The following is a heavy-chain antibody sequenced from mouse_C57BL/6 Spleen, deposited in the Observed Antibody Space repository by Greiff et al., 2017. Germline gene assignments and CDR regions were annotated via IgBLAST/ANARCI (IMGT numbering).Heavy chain of an antibody. CDR1: GYTFTSYW. D-gene: IGHD1-1*01. CDR2: IHPNSGST. J-gene: IGHJ4*01. Sequence: VQLQQPGAELVKPGASVKLSCKASGYTFTSYWMHWVKQRPGQGLEWIGMIHPNSGSTNYNEKFKSKATLTVDKSSSTAYMQLSSLTSEDSAVYYCAKGFITTVVATRDYYAMDYWGQGTSVTVSS. CDR3: AKGFITTVVATRDYYAMDY. V-gene: IGHV1-64*01.